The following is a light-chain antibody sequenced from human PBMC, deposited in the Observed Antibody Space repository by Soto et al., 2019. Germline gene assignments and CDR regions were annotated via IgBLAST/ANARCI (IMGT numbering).Light chain of an antibody. Sequence: DIQMTQSPSTLSASVGDRVTITCRASQSISSWLAWYQQKPGKAPKXLIYAASTLQSGVPSRFSGSGSGTELTITISSLQPEDCETYDGQQLNSYPITFGQGTRLEIK. CDR1: QSISSW. CDR2: AAS. V-gene: IGKV1-5*01. J-gene: IGKJ5*01. CDR3: QQLNSYPIT.